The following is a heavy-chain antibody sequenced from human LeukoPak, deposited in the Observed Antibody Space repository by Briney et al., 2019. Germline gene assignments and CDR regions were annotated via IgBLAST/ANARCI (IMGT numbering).Heavy chain of an antibody. CDR2: INHSGST. D-gene: IGHD1-20*01. CDR3: ARHSNWNGGVDWFDP. Sequence: PSETLSLTCTVSGGSISSGDYYWSWIRQPPGEGLECIGEINHSGSTNYNPSLKSRVTISIDTSKNQFSLKLNSVTAADTAVYYCARHSNWNGGVDWFDPWGQGTQVTVSS. J-gene: IGHJ5*02. V-gene: IGHV4-39*01. CDR1: GGSISSGDYY.